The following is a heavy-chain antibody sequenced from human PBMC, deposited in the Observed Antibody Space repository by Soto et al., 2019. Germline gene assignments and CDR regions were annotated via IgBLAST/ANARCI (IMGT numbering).Heavy chain of an antibody. Sequence: SETLSLTCSVSGAALNSGNYYWSWIRQVPGKGLEWIGHIYVTGAVDYNPSLRDRITISRDTSERQFSLNLRLVTAADTAVYYCARLRIATNNYKWFDPWGQGTLVTVSS. D-gene: IGHD2-21*01. V-gene: IGHV4-31*03. CDR1: GAALNSGNYY. J-gene: IGHJ5*02. CDR2: IYVTGAV. CDR3: ARLRIATNNYKWFDP.